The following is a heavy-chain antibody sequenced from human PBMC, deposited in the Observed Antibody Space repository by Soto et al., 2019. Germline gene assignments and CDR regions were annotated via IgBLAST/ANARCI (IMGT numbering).Heavy chain of an antibody. D-gene: IGHD3-10*01. CDR1: GGTFSSYA. CDR2: IIPICGTA. J-gene: IGHJ6*02. Sequence: AASVKVSCKSSGGTFSSYAISWVRQAPGQGLEWMGGIIPICGTANYAHKFQGRVTITGNDSTSTAYMELSSLRSEDTAVYYSAGDRGYGSGRLIYYYGMDVWGQGTTVTVSS. CDR3: AGDRGYGSGRLIYYYGMDV. V-gene: IGHV1-69*13.